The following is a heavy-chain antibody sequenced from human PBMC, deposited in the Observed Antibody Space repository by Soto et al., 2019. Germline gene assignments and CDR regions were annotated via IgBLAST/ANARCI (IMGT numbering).Heavy chain of an antibody. J-gene: IGHJ4*02. CDR3: ASVGVVIAAGASDY. Sequence: GGSLRLSCAASGFTFSDYYMSWIRQVPGKGLEWVAYISGSSDSIHYADSVKGRVTISRDNAKNSLYLPMNSLRAEDTAVYYFASVGVVIAAGASDYWGQGTLVTVSS. D-gene: IGHD6-13*01. V-gene: IGHV3-11*06. CDR1: GFTFSDYY. CDR2: ISGSSDSI.